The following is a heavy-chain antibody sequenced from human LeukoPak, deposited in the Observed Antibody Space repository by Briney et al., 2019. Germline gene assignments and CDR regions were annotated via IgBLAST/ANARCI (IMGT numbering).Heavy chain of an antibody. J-gene: IGHJ4*02. Sequence: GGSLRLSCAASGFTFDDYGMSWVRQAPGKGLEWVSGINWNGGSTGYADSVKSRFTISRDNAKNSLYLQMNSLTAEDTALYYCARDPHYYDSSGYRTHYFDYWGQGTLVTVSS. D-gene: IGHD3-22*01. V-gene: IGHV3-20*04. CDR3: ARDPHYYDSSGYRTHYFDY. CDR2: INWNGGST. CDR1: GFTFDDYG.